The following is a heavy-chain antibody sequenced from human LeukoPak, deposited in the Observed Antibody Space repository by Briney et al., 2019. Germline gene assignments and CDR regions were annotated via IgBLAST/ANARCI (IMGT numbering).Heavy chain of an antibody. J-gene: IGHJ3*02. CDR2: IVRSGNT. V-gene: IGHV4-34*12. CDR1: GGSFSGYY. Sequence: SETLSLTCAVYGGSFSGYYWSWIRQPPGKGLEWIGEIVRSGNTKYNPSLKSRVTISVDTSKNQFSLSLTSVTAADTAVYYCARFGSSTWYKGAFDIWGQGTMVTVA. CDR3: ARFGSSTWYKGAFDI. D-gene: IGHD1-1*01.